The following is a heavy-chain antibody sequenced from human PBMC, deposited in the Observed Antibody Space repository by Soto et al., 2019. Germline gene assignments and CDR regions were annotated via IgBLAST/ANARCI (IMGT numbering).Heavy chain of an antibody. V-gene: IGHV3-74*01. D-gene: IGHD5-12*01. CDR2: INADGSST. CDR1: GFTFSSYW. Sequence: EVQLVESGGGLVQPGGSLRVSCAASGFTFSSYWMHWVRQAPGEGLVWVSRINADGSSTTYAAYVKGRVTIYRDNAKNTLSLQMHSPGAEESAIYYCVRSREGYNLVGYHWGQGALVTVSS. J-gene: IGHJ5*02. CDR3: VRSREGYNLVGYH.